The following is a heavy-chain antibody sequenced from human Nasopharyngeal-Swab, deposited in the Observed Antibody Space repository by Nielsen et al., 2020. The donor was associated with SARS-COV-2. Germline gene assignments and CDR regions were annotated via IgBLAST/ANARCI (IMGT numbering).Heavy chain of an antibody. J-gene: IGHJ6*02. D-gene: IGHD5-12*01. CDR3: AKDRDSGDDSEEYYHYYGMDV. V-gene: IGHV3-23*01. Sequence: GSLRPSCAASGFTFSNFAMRWVRQAPGKGLEWVSVISCDSDSTYNTDSVRGRFTISRDNSKNTLNLQMNNLRAEDTAIYYCAKDRDSGDDSEEYYHYYGMDVWGQGAPVTVSS. CDR1: GFTFSNFA. CDR2: ISCDSDST.